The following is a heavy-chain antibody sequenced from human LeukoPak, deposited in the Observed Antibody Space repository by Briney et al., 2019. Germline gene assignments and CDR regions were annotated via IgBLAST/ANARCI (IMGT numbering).Heavy chain of an antibody. CDR3: ARSIGLTGGGVDV. CDR2: ITDSGNTI. D-gene: IGHD3-9*01. Sequence: GGSLRLSCAASGFTFSDYNMNWVREAPGKGLGWVSYITDSGNTIHSADSVKGRFTISRDNAKNSLYLQMNSLRAEDTAVYYCARSIGLTGGGVDVWGQGTTVTVSS. J-gene: IGHJ6*02. CDR1: GFTFSDYN. V-gene: IGHV3-11*01.